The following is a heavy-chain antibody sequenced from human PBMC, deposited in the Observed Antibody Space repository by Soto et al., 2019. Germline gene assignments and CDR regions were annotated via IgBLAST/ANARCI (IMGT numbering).Heavy chain of an antibody. J-gene: IGHJ4*03. CDR2: ISAYNGNT. D-gene: IGHD4-17*01. CDR3: ATHGADYQSAPYYFDY. CDR1: GYTFTSYG. V-gene: IGHV1-18*01. Sequence: ASVKVSCKASGYTFTSYGISWVRQAPGQGLEWMGWISAYNGNTNYAQKLQGRVTMTTDTSTSTAYMELRSLRSDGTAVYYCATHGADYQSAPYYFDYWGQGTTVTVSS.